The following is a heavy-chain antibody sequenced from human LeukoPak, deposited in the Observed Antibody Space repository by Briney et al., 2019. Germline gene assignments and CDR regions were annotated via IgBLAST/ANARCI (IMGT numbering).Heavy chain of an antibody. J-gene: IGHJ4*02. CDR2: ISPGGGSK. CDR1: GCTFTDYH. Sequence: GGALRLSCAACGCTFTDYHRSWMGQAPGKGGEGVSYISPGGGSKYFADSVKGRFTISTDNAKNSLYLQMNSLTAEDTAVYYCAGGRDTAVAGPGGYFDYWAQGTLVTVSS. CDR3: AGGRDTAVAGPGGYFDY. D-gene: IGHD6-19*01. V-gene: IGHV3-11*01.